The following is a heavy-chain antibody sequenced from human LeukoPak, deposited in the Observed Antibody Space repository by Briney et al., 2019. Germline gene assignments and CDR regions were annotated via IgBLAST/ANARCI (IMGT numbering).Heavy chain of an antibody. CDR3: ARDSYGSSGYYYVSVY. V-gene: IGHV3-48*02. D-gene: IGHD3-22*01. J-gene: IGHJ4*02. CDR2: ISYSSSAI. Sequence: PGGSLRLSCAASGFTFSTYSMNWVRQAPGKGLEWVSYISYSSSAIYYADSVKGRFTISRDNAKNSLYLRMNSLRDEDTAVYYCARDSYGSSGYYYVSVYWGQGTLVTVSS. CDR1: GFTFSTYS.